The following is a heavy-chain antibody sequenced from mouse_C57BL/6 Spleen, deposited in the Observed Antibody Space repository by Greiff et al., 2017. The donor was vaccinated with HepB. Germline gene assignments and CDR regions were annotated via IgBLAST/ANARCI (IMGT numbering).Heavy chain of an antibody. CDR1: GYTFTSYG. CDR2: IYPRSGNT. CDR3: AIYYGNYYYAMDY. V-gene: IGHV1-81*01. D-gene: IGHD2-1*01. J-gene: IGHJ4*01. Sequence: VKLQESGAELARPGASVKLSCKASGYTFTSYGISWVKQRTGQGLEWIGEIYPRSGNTYYNEKFKGKATLTADKSSSTAYMELRSLTSEDSAVYFCAIYYGNYYYAMDYWGQGTSVTVSS.